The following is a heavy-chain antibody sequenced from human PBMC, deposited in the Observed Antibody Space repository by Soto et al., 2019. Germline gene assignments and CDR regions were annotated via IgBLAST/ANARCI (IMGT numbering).Heavy chain of an antibody. J-gene: IGHJ5*01. V-gene: IGHV1-24*01. CDR2: FDPEDGET. CDR3: ASAPRTFGGVIRFDS. D-gene: IGHD3-16*02. Sequence: ASVKVSCKVSGYTLTELSMHWVRQAPGKGLEWMGGFDPEDGETIYAQKFQGRVTMTEDTSTDTAYMELSSLRSEDTAVYYCASAPRTFGGVIRFDSWGPGPLVTVSS. CDR1: GYTLTELS.